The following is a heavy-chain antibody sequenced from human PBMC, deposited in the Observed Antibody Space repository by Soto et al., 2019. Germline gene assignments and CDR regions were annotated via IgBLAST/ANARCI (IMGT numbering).Heavy chain of an antibody. Sequence: SETLSLTCAVSGGSSRQSSYFWGWIRQPPGKGLEWIASVYYSGTPYYSPSLKSRVTISIDTSKTQISLKLNSLTAADTAVYYCARADTAMDPPGYWGQGILVT. CDR2: VYYSGTP. J-gene: IGHJ4*02. CDR3: ARADTAMDPPGY. V-gene: IGHV4-39*01. D-gene: IGHD5-18*01. CDR1: GGSSRQSSYF.